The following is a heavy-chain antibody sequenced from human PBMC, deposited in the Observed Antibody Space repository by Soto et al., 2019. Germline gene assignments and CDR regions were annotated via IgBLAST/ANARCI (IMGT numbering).Heavy chain of an antibody. V-gene: IGHV3-66*01. D-gene: IGHD3-16*01. CDR3: ASRGGDYYYYYMDV. CDR1: GFTVSSNY. J-gene: IGHJ6*03. Sequence: GGSLRLSCAASGFTVSSNYMSWVRQAPGKGLEWVSVIYSGGSTYYADSMKGRFTISRDNSKNTLYLQMNSLRAEDTAVYYCASRGGDYYYYYMDVWGKGTTVTVSS. CDR2: IYSGGST.